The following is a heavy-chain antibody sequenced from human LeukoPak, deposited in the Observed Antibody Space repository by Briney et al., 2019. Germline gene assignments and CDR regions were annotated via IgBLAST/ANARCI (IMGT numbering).Heavy chain of an antibody. CDR1: GSTFTSYD. D-gene: IGHD1-7*01. V-gene: IGHV1-8*02. J-gene: IGHJ4*02. CDR3: SVGSTKGLGNYYYCDQ. Sequence: ASVKVSCKASGSTFTSYDINWVRQATGQGLGWMVGMNQNSCNTGYGQKFQGRVTMTWNSSINSACMELSSLTSDDRAVYYCSVGSTKGLGNYYYCDQWGQGTLVSVFS. CDR2: MNQNSCNT.